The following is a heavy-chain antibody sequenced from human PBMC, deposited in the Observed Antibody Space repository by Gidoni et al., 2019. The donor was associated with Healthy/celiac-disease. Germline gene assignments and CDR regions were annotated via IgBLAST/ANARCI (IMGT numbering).Heavy chain of an antibody. CDR1: GFTFSSYA. CDR2: ISGSGGST. V-gene: IGHV3-23*04. CDR3: RVISSRKKNYYYYYGMDV. Sequence: EVQLVESGGGLVQPGGSLRLSCAASGFTFSSYAMSWVRQAPGKGLEWVSAISGSGGSTYYADSVKGRFTISRDNSKNTLYLQMNSLRAEDTAVYYCRVISSRKKNYYYYYGMDVWGQGTTVTVSS. D-gene: IGHD6-13*01. J-gene: IGHJ6*02.